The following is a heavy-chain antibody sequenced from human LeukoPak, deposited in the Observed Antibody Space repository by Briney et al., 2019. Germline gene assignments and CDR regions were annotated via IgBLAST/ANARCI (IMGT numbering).Heavy chain of an antibody. D-gene: IGHD4-11*01. V-gene: IGHV3-15*01. Sequence: GGSLRLSCAASGFTFGDAWLSWVRQAPGKGLEWVGRIKNKADGGTIDYAAPVKGRFTIARDDSEDTLYLQMSSLKTEDTAVYYCTTGALRRLQSGYWGQGTLVTVSS. CDR3: TTGALRRLQSGY. CDR1: GFTFGDAW. CDR2: IKNKADGGTI. J-gene: IGHJ4*02.